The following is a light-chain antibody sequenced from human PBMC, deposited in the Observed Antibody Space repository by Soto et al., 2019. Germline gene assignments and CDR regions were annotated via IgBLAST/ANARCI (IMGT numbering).Light chain of an antibody. Sequence: DIVMTQSPDSLAVSLGERATINCKSSQSVFYSSNNKNYLAWYQQKPGQPPKLLIYWASTRESGVPDRFSGSGSGTDFTLTISSLKAEDVAVYYCQQYYRPWTFGQGTKVVIK. CDR1: QSVFYSSNNKNY. V-gene: IGKV4-1*01. CDR3: QQYYRPWT. J-gene: IGKJ1*01. CDR2: WAS.